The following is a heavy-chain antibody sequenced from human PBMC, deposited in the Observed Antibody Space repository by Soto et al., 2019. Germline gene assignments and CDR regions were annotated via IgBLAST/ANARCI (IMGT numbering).Heavy chain of an antibody. D-gene: IGHD2-2*01. CDR1: GFSFSDYS. J-gene: IGHJ4*02. V-gene: IGHV3-11*01. CDR2: ISNTAITD. Sequence: PGGSLRLSCVASGFSFSDYSMTWMRQAPGGGLDFVAFISNTAITDYYADSVKGRFTISRDNARNSVYLQMDSLRAEDAAVYYCAKDRYWSSTMCYAGFDYWGQGTMVTVSS. CDR3: AKDRYWSSTMCYAGFDY.